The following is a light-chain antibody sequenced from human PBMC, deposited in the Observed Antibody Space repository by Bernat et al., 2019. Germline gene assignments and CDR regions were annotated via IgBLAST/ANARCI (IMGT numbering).Light chain of an antibody. Sequence: EIVMTQSPATLSVSPGERVTLSCWASQSVTSNLAWYQQKPGQAPRLLIHGAFTRATGIPGRFSGSGSETEFTLTINSLQSEDFAVYYCQQYYSWPVTFGGGTKVEIK. V-gene: IGKV3-15*01. CDR2: GAF. CDR1: QSVTSN. CDR3: QQYYSWPVT. J-gene: IGKJ4*01.